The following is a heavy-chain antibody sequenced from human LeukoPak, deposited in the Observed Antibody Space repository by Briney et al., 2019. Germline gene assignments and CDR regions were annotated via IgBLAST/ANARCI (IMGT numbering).Heavy chain of an antibody. Sequence: GGSLRLSCAASGFTFSSYSMNWVRQAPGKGLEWVSSISSSSTYIYYADSVKGRFTISRDNSKNTLYLQMNSLRAEDTAVYYCARARSSYGYGDAFDIWGQGTMVTVSS. V-gene: IGHV3-21*01. CDR3: ARARSSYGYGDAFDI. CDR2: ISSSSTYI. J-gene: IGHJ3*02. D-gene: IGHD5-18*01. CDR1: GFTFSSYS.